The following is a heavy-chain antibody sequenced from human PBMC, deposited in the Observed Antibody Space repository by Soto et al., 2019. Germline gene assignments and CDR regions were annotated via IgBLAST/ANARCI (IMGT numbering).Heavy chain of an antibody. CDR3: ARLFEEPFGGGTNFDY. V-gene: IGHV4-39*01. D-gene: IGHD3-16*01. CDR1: GGSISSSSYY. CDR2: IYYSGST. Sequence: SETLSLTCTVSGGSISSSSYYWGWIRQPPGKGLEWIGSIYYSGSTYYNPSLKSRVTISVDTSKNQFSLKLSSVTAADTAVYYCARLFEEPFGGGTNFDYWGQGTLVTVSS. J-gene: IGHJ4*02.